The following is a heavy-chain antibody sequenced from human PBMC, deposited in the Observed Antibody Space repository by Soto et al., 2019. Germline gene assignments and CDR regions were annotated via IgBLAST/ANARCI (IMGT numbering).Heavy chain of an antibody. V-gene: IGHV1-18*01. J-gene: IGHJ5*02. D-gene: IGHD3-3*01. CDR1: GYTFTSYG. CDR2: ISAYNGNT. CDR3: ARGPYYDFWSGHILARDNWFDP. Sequence: ASVKVSCKASGYTFTSYGISWVRQAPGQGLEWMGWISAYNGNTNYAQKLQGRVTMTTDTSTSTAYMELRSLRSDDTAVYYCARGPYYDFWSGHILARDNWFDPWGQGTLVTVSS.